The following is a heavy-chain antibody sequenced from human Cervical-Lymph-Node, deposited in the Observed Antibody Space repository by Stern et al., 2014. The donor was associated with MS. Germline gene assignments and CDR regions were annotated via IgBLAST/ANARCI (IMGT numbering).Heavy chain of an antibody. CDR2: IFPRDSNT. J-gene: IGHJ4*02. Sequence: EVQLVESGAEVKKPGESLKISCEASGYLFDDYWIGWVRQMSGRGLELVAIIFPRDSNTRYSPSVQGQVTISADQSISPAHLQRSSLKPSAPAMYSCARSPATPSGYDRFDYWGQGALVTVSS. CDR1: GYLFDDYW. V-gene: IGHV5-51*03. D-gene: IGHD5-12*01. CDR3: ARSPATPSGYDRFDY.